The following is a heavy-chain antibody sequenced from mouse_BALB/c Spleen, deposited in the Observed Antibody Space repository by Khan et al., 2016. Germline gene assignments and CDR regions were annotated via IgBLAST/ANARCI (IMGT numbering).Heavy chain of an antibody. CDR3: THYNYEWCFDV. Sequence: QIQLVQSGPELKKPGETVKISCKASGYTFTDYSMHWVKQAPGKGLKWMGWINTETGEPTFADDFEGRFAFSLETSTSTAFLQINNLKNEDTATYVCTHYNYEWCFDVWGAGTMVTVSS. J-gene: IGHJ1*01. V-gene: IGHV9-2-1*01. D-gene: IGHD2-12*01. CDR1: GYTFTDYS. CDR2: INTETGEP.